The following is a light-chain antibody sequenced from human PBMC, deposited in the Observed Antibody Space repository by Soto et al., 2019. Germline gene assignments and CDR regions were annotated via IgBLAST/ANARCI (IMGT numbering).Light chain of an antibody. CDR1: QGISSY. V-gene: IGKV1-9*01. J-gene: IGKJ5*01. CDR3: QQLNSYSIT. CDR2: AAS. Sequence: DIQLTQSPSFLSASVGDRVTITCRASQGISSYLAWYQQKPGKAPKLLIYAASTLQSGVPSRFSGSGSGTEFTLTISSLQPEDFATYYCQQLNSYSITFGQETRLEIK.